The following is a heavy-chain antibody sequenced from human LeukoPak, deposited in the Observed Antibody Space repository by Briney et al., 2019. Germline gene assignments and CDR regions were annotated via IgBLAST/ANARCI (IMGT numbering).Heavy chain of an antibody. CDR1: GGSFSGYY. D-gene: IGHD1-20*01. V-gene: IGHV4-34*01. CDR2: INHSGST. Sequence: SETLSLTCAVYGGSFSGYYWSWIRQPPGKGLEWIGEINHSGSTNYNTSLKSRVTISVDTSKNQFSLKLSSVTAADTAVYYCARGSEDNWNDLLWAFDIWGQGTMVTVSS. J-gene: IGHJ3*02. CDR3: ARGSEDNWNDLLWAFDI.